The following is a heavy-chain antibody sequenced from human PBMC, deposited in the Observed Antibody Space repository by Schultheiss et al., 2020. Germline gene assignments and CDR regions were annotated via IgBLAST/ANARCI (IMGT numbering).Heavy chain of an antibody. D-gene: IGHD3-22*01. V-gene: IGHV3-11*01. J-gene: IGHJ4*02. CDR3: ARSPDDSSGYYLDPFFDY. CDR1: GFTFSDYH. CDR2: ISSSGSTI. Sequence: GGSLRLSCAASGFTFSDYHMSWIRQAPGKGLEWVSYISSSGSTIYYADSLKGRFTISRDNAKNSLYLQMNSLRAEDTAVYYCARSPDDSSGYYLDPFFDYWGQGTLVTVSS.